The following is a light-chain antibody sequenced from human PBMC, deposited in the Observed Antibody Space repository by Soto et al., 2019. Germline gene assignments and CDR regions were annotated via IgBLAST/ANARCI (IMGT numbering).Light chain of an antibody. V-gene: IGLV2-11*01. J-gene: IGLJ1*01. Sequence: QSALTQPRSVSGSPGQSVTVSCTGTSSDVGGHNHVSWYQQHPGKAPKLMISDVNKRPSGVPDRFSGSKSGNTASLTISGLQAEDEADYYSCSFAGRIFVFGSGNKLTV. CDR1: SSDVGGHNH. CDR3: CSFAGRIFV. CDR2: DVN.